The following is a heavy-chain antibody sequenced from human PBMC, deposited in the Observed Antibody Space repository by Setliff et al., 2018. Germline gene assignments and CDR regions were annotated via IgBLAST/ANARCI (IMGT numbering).Heavy chain of an antibody. J-gene: IGHJ6*03. V-gene: IGHV1-24*01. CDR3: ARVRRVVIAYYYYMDV. CDR2: FDPEDGET. D-gene: IGHD2-21*01. Sequence: GASVKVSCKVSGYTLTELSMHWVRQAPGKGLEWMGSFDPEDGETIYAQKFQGRVTMTEDTSTDTAYMELSSLRSEDTAVYYCARVRRVVIAYYYYMDVWGKGTTVTVS. CDR1: GYTLTELS.